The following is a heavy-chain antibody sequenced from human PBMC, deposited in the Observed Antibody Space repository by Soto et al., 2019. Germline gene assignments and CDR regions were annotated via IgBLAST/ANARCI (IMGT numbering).Heavy chain of an antibody. CDR3: ARARATIAAAAIFDC. CDR1: GGSISTSNW. Sequence: QVQLQESGPGLVKPSGTLSLTCAVSGGSISTSNWWSWVRQPPGKGLEWIGEVYRTGSTNYNPSLASRLTISVDKPKTQFSLKLTSVTAAETAVYYCARARATIAAAAIFDCWGQGTLVTVSS. J-gene: IGHJ4*02. D-gene: IGHD6-13*01. V-gene: IGHV4-4*02. CDR2: VYRTGST.